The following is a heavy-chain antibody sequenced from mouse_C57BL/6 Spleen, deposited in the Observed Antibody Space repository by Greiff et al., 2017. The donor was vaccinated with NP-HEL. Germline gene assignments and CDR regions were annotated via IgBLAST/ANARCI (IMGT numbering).Heavy chain of an antibody. J-gene: IGHJ2*01. CDR3: AIGYLFDY. CDR1: GYTFTDYY. V-gene: IGHV1-26*01. CDR2: INPNNGGT. Sequence: EVQLQQSGPELVKPGASVKISCKASGYTFTDYYMNWVKQSHGKSLEWIGDINPNNGGTSYNQQFKGKATLTVDKSSSTAYMELRSLTSEDSAVYYCAIGYLFDYWGQGTTLTVSS. D-gene: IGHD2-2*01.